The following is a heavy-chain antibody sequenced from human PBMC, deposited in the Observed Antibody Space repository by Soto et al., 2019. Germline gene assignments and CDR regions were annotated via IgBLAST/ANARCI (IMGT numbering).Heavy chain of an antibody. J-gene: IGHJ6*02. V-gene: IGHV5-51*01. CDR2: IYPGDSNT. CDR3: ARHAYDFWSGHPNPRYYYGMDV. D-gene: IGHD3-3*01. Sequence: GESLKISCKGSGYSFTSYWIGWVRQMPGKGLEWMGIIYPGDSNTRYSPSLQGQVTISVDKSISTAYLHWSSLKATDTAMYYCARHAYDFWSGHPNPRYYYGMDVWGQGTTVTVSS. CDR1: GYSFTSYW.